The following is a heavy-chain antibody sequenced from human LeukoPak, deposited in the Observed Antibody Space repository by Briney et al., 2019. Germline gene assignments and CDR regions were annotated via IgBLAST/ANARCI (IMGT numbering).Heavy chain of an antibody. CDR2: IIPIFGTA. CDR3: ARDRSGSYHFDY. D-gene: IGHD1-26*01. J-gene: IGHJ4*02. CDR1: GGTFSSYA. V-gene: IGHV1-69*01. Sequence: GSSVTVSFKSSGGTFSSYAISWVRQAPGQGLEWMGGIIPIFGTANYAQKFQGRVTITADESTSTAYMELSSLRSEDTAVYYCARDRSGSYHFDYWGQGTLVTVSS.